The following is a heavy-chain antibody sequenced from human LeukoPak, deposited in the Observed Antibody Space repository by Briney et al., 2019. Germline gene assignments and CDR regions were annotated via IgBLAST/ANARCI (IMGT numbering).Heavy chain of an antibody. CDR2: INHSGST. V-gene: IGHV4-34*01. CDR1: GGSFSGYY. Sequence: SETLSLTCAVYGGSFSGYYWSWLRQPPGKGLEWIGEINHSGSTNYNPSLKSRVTISVDTSKNQFSLKLSSVTAADTAVYYCARGPSSGWYPPAFDYWGQGTRVTVSS. CDR3: ARGPSSGWYPPAFDY. D-gene: IGHD6-19*01. J-gene: IGHJ4*02.